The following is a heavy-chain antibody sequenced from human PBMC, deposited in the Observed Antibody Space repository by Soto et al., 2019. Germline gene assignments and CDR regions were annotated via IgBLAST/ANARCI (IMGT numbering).Heavy chain of an antibody. V-gene: IGHV1-2*04. Sequence: ASVKVSCKASGYTLTGYYMHWVRQAPGQGLEWMGWINPNSGGTNYVQKFQGWVTMTRDTSISTAYMELSRLRSDDTAVYYCARDSSGWSGGAFDIWGQGTMVTVSS. CDR2: INPNSGGT. CDR1: GYTLTGYY. J-gene: IGHJ3*02. CDR3: ARDSSGWSGGAFDI. D-gene: IGHD6-19*01.